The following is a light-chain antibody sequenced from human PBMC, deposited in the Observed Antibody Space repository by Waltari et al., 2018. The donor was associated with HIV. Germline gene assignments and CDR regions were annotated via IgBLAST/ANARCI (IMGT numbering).Light chain of an antibody. CDR3: QQYDSDSGT. CDR1: QNIVNW. J-gene: IGKJ1*01. CDR2: KAS. V-gene: IGKV1-5*03. Sequence: DIQMTQSPSTLSASVGDRVIVTCRANQNIVNWLAWYQQKPGKAPKLLIYKASRLESGVPSRFSGSGSGTEFTLTISSLQPDDFATYYCQQYDSDSGTFGQGTRVEIK.